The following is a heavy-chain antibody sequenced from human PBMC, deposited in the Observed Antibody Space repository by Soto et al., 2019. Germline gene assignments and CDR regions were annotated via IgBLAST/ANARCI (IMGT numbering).Heavy chain of an antibody. V-gene: IGHV3-33*01. CDR3: ARESGGWDGLSG. J-gene: IGHJ4*02. CDR1: GFTFSSYG. Sequence: QVQLVESGGGVVQPGRSLRLSCAASGFTFSSYGMHWVRQAPGKGLEWVAVIWYDGSNKYYADSVKGRFTISRDNSKNTLYLQMNSLRAEDTAVYYCARESGGWDGLSGWGQGTLVTVSS. CDR2: IWYDGSNK. D-gene: IGHD6-19*01.